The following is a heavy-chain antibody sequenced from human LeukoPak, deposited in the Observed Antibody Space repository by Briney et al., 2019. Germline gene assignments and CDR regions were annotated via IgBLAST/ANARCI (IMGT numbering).Heavy chain of an antibody. CDR2: ISAYNGNT. D-gene: IGHD2-2*02. CDR1: GYTFTSYG. V-gene: IGHV1-18*01. CDR3: ARDGLKGYCSSTSCYRRNWFDP. Sequence: ALVKVSCKASGYTFTSYGISWVRQAPGQGLEWMGWISAYNGNTNYAQKLQGRVTMTTDTSTSTAYMELRSLRSDDTAVYYCARDGLKGYCSSTSCYRRNWFDPWGQGTLVTVSS. J-gene: IGHJ5*02.